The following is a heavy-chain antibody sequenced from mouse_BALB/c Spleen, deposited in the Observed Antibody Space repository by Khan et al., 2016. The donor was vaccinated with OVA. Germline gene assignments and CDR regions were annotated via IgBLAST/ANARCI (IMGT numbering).Heavy chain of an antibody. V-gene: IGHV9-3-1*01. CDR3: ARPPYFAYVLDN. CDR1: GHTFTKYG. D-gene: IGHD2-10*01. Sequence: LVESGPELKKPGETVKISCKASGHTFTKYGMNWVKQAPGKGLKWMGWINTYTGETTYANDFNGRFAFSLETSARTAYLQINNLKNEDTATYCCARPPYFAYVLDNWGRGTSVTVSS. CDR2: INTYTGET. J-gene: IGHJ4*01.